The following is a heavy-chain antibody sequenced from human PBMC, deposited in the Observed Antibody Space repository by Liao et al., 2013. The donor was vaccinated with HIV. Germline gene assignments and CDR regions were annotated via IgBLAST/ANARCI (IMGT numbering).Heavy chain of an antibody. Sequence: QVHLQESGPGLVKPSQTLSLTCTVSGGSISRGSYYWSWIRQPAGKGLEWIGRIYTSGYTNYNPSLKSRVTISVDTSKNQFSLKLSSVTAADTAVYYCATSGSYYYYYYMDVWGKGPRSPSP. CDR3: ATSGSYYYYYYMDV. J-gene: IGHJ6*03. D-gene: IGHD1-26*01. V-gene: IGHV4-61*02. CDR1: GGSISRGSYY. CDR2: IYTSGYT.